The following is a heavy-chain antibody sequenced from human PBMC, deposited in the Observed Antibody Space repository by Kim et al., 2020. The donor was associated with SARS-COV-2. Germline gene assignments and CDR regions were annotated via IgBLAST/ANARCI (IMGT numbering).Heavy chain of an antibody. CDR3: ATSIAVAGANYYYYYGMDV. CDR1: GGTFSSYA. J-gene: IGHJ6*02. D-gene: IGHD6-19*01. V-gene: IGHV1-69*13. Sequence: SVKVSCKASGGTFSSYAISWVRQAPGQGLEWMGGIIPIFGTANYAQKFQGRVTITAYESTSTAYMELSSLRSEDTAVYYCATSIAVAGANYYYYYGMDVWGQGTTVTVSS. CDR2: IIPIFGTA.